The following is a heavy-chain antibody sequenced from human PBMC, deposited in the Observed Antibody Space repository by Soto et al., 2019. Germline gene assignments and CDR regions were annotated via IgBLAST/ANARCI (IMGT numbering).Heavy chain of an antibody. CDR3: ARGDNDH. Sequence: GASVKVSCKASGYIFTNYYVQWVRQAPGQGLEWMGVIHPDGGHTTYSQKFQDRVTMTRDTFTSTIYMELSSLRPEDTAVYYCARGDNDHWGQGTLVTVS. CDR1: GYIFTNYY. CDR2: IHPDGGHT. J-gene: IGHJ5*02. V-gene: IGHV1-46*01.